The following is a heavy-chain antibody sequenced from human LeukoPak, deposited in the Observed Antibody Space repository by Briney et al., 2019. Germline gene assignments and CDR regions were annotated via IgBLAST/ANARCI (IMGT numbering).Heavy chain of an antibody. V-gene: IGHV3-23*01. CDR2: ISGRGANT. CDR3: AKATAPHLGYAFDI. Sequence: GGSLRLSCAASGFTFTNYGINWVRQAPGKGLECVSAISGRGANTYYADSVKGRFTISRDNSKNTLYLQMSTLRAEDTAVYYCAKATAPHLGYAFDIWGQGTMVIVFS. D-gene: IGHD7-27*01. J-gene: IGHJ3*02. CDR1: GFTFTNYG.